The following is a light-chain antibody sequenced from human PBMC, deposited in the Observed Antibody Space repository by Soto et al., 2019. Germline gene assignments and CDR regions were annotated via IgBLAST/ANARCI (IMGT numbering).Light chain of an antibody. CDR1: QSISTTY. Sequence: EIVLTQSPGSLSLSPGERATLSCRASQSISTTYLAWYQQKPGQAPRLLIYGASTTATGSADMFSGSGSGTDFTLTISRLEPEDFGIYYCHQYGISPPRTFGQGTKVEIK. CDR2: GAS. CDR3: HQYGISPPRT. V-gene: IGKV3-20*01. J-gene: IGKJ1*01.